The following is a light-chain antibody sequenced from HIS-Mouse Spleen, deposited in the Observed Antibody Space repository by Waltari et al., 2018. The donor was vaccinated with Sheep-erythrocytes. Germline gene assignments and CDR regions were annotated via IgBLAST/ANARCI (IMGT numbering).Light chain of an antibody. Sequence: QSVLTQPPSASGTPGQRVTISCSGSSSNIGSNTVNWYQQLPGTAPKLLIYSNKPRPAGVPDRVSGSKSGTSASLAISGLQSEDEADYYCAAWDDSLNGYVFGTGTKVTVL. CDR2: SNK. CDR1: SSNIGSNT. V-gene: IGLV1-44*01. J-gene: IGLJ1*01. CDR3: AAWDDSLNGYV.